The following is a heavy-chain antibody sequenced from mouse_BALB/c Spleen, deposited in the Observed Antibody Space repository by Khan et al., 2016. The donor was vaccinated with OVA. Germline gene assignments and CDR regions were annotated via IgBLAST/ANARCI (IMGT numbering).Heavy chain of an antibody. V-gene: IGHV1-55*01. CDR2: IYPGSGST. D-gene: IGHD1-1*01. J-gene: IGHJ3*01. CDR3: TRRDYFGSCGAH. Sequence: VQLQASGAELVKPGTSVKLSCKASGYNFTSYWINWVKLRPGQGLEWIGHIYPGSGSTNYDENFKSKATLTVDTSSSTAYMQLSSLASEDSALFYGTRRDYFGSCGAHWGQGTLVTVSA. CDR1: GYNFTSYW.